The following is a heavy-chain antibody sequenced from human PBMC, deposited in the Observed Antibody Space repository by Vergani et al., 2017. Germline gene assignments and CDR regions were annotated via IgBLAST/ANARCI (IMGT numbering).Heavy chain of an antibody. Sequence: EVQLLESGGGLVQPGGSLRLSCAASGFTFSSYAMSWVRQAPGTGLEWVSAISGSGGSTYYADSVKGRFTISRDNSKNTLYLQMNSLRAEDTAVYYCAKTRRYCSSTSCYTGWFDPWGQGTLVTVSS. CDR3: AKTRRYCSSTSCYTGWFDP. V-gene: IGHV3-23*01. CDR2: ISGSGGST. CDR1: GFTFSSYA. J-gene: IGHJ5*02. D-gene: IGHD2-2*02.